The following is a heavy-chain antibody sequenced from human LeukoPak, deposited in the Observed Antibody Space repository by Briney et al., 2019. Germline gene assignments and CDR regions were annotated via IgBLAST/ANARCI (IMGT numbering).Heavy chain of an antibody. D-gene: IGHD2-2*01. CDR3: ARAESPSTYCSSTSCYYFDY. Sequence: SVKVSCKASGGTFSSYAISWVRQAPRQGLEWMGGIIPIFGTANYAQKFQGRVTITADESTSTAYMELSSLRSEDTAVYYCARAESPSTYCSSTSCYYFDYWGQGTLVTVSS. CDR1: GGTFSSYA. V-gene: IGHV1-69*13. J-gene: IGHJ4*02. CDR2: IIPIFGTA.